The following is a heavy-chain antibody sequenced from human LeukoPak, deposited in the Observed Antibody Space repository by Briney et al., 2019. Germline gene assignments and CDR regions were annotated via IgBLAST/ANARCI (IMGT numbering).Heavy chain of an antibody. CDR2: ITSSKSSI. J-gene: IGHJ4*02. CDR1: GFTFSSYT. V-gene: IGHV3-48*02. Sequence: GGSLSLSCAASGFTFSSYTMNWVRQAPGKGLEWVSYITSSKSSIYYADSVRGRFTFSRDNAKNSLFLQMNSLRDEDTAVYYCARGGMSGYYFDYWGQGTLVTVSS. CDR3: ARGGMSGYYFDY. D-gene: IGHD6-13*01.